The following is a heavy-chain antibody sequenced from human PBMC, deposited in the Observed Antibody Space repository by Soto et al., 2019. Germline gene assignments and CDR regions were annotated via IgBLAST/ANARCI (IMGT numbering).Heavy chain of an antibody. CDR2: FYYSGST. CDR3: ARGWFRENHFDY. J-gene: IGHJ4*02. CDR1: GGSISSYY. D-gene: IGHD3-10*01. V-gene: IGHV4-59*01. Sequence: QVQLQESGPGLVKPSETLSLTCTVSGGSISSYYWSWIRQPPGKGLEWIGNFYYSGSTNYNPSHKSRVTISVDTSKSQFSLKLSSVTAADTAVYYCARGWFRENHFDYWGQGTLVAVSS.